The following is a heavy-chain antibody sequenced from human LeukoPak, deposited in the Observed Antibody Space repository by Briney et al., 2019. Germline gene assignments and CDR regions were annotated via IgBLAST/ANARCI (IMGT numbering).Heavy chain of an antibody. CDR1: GGSISSYY. D-gene: IGHD6-19*01. CDR2: IYYSGST. J-gene: IGHJ4*02. V-gene: IGHV4-59*01. CDR3: ARNSVAGTFDY. Sequence: SSETLSLTCTVSGGSISSYYWSWIRQPPGKGLEWIGYIYYSGSTNYNPPLKSRVTISVDTSKNQFSLKLSSVTAADTAVYYCARNSVAGTFDYWGQGTLVTVSS.